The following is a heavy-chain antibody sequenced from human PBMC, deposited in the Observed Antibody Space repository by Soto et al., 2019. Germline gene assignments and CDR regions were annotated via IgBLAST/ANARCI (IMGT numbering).Heavy chain of an antibody. CDR2: IYWDDDK. CDR3: AHRPTPLKRRKVNWFGS. V-gene: IGHV2-5*02. Sequence: QITLKEAGPTLVKPTQTITLTCTYSGFSLSTTGVAVSWIRQPPGKALEWLALIYWDDDKRYSPSLKSRLAIAKDTSKNQVVLTLTNADPEDTATYFCAHRPTPLKRRKVNWFGSWGQGTLVTVSS. J-gene: IGHJ5*01. CDR1: GFSLSTTGVA. D-gene: IGHD3-9*01.